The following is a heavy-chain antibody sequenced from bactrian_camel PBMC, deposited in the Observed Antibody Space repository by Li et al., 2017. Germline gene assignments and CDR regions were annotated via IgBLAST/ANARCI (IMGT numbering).Heavy chain of an antibody. V-gene: IGHV3S40*01. Sequence: VQLVESGGGLVQPGGSLRLSCAASGFIFTNYDMSWVRQASGKGLEWVSAISNGGGDSTYYADSVKGRFSISRDNAKNTVYLHLNSLKTEDMAMYYCVGGLSIAFLAYWGRGTQVTVS. CDR1: GFIFTNYD. CDR2: ISNGGGDST. J-gene: IGHJ4*01. CDR3: VGGLSIAFLAY.